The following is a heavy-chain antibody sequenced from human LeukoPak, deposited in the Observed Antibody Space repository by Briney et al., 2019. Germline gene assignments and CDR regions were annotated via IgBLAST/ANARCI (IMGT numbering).Heavy chain of an antibody. CDR1: GYTFTSYA. CDR3: ARDNQAAAGLNWFDP. J-gene: IGHJ5*02. CDR2: INTNTGNP. V-gene: IGHV7-4-1*02. Sequence: ASVKVSCKASGYTFTSYAMNWVRQAPGQGLEWMGWINTNTGNPTYAQGFTGRFVFSLDTSVSPACLQISSLKAEDTAVDHCARDNQAAAGLNWFDPWGQGTLVTVSS. D-gene: IGHD6-13*01.